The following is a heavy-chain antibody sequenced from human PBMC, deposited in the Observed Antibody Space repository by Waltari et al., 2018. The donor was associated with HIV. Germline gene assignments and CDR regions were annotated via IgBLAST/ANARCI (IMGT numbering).Heavy chain of an antibody. D-gene: IGHD2-15*01. CDR2: INHSGKT. CDR3: AREKSRASKWYGIFYYDA. CDR1: VGTFSAYY. Sequence: QVQLQQWGAGLLKPSETLSLTCAVYVGTFSAYYWTWIRQAPGKGLEWIGEINHSGKTNYNPSLKSRLTLSVDTSKNQVSLRMKSVTGADTAIYYCAREKSRASKWYGIFYYDAWGQGTLVSVPS. V-gene: IGHV4-34*02. J-gene: IGHJ5*02.